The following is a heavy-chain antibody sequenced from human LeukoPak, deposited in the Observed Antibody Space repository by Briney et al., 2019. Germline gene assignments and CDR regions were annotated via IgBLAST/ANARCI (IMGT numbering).Heavy chain of an antibody. V-gene: IGHV3-21*01. Sequence: PGGSLRLSCAASGFTFSSYAMSWVRQAPGKGLEWVSSISSSSSYIYYADSVKGRFTISRDNAKNSLYLQMNSLRAEDTAVYYCARDREYSSGCLDYWGQGTLVTVSS. CDR2: ISSSSSYI. CDR1: GFTFSSYA. D-gene: IGHD6-19*01. J-gene: IGHJ4*02. CDR3: ARDREYSSGCLDY.